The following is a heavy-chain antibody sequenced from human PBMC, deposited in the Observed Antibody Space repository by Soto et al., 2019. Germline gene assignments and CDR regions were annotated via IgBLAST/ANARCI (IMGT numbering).Heavy chain of an antibody. CDR3: ARSQGSSTSLEIYYYYYYGMDV. D-gene: IGHD2-2*01. CDR2: IIPIPGTA. CDR1: GGTFSSYA. J-gene: IGHJ6*02. V-gene: IGHV1-69*01. Sequence: QVQLVQSGAEVKTPGSSVKVSCKASGGTFSSYALSWVRQAPGQGLEWMGGIIPIPGTANYAQKFQGRVTITADESTSTAYMELSSLRSEDTAVYYCARSQGSSTSLEIYYYYYYGMDVWGQGTTVTVSS.